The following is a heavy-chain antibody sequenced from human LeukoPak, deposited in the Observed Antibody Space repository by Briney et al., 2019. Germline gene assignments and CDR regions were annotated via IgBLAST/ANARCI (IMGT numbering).Heavy chain of an antibody. CDR3: ARDSPIVVVPAAMAIDY. CDR2: ISSSSSTI. D-gene: IGHD2-2*01. V-gene: IGHV3-48*02. Sequence: GGSLRLSCAASGFTFSSYSMNWVRQAPGKGLEWVSYISSSSSTIYYADSVKGRFTISRDNAKNSLYLQMNSLRDEDTAVYYCARDSPIVVVPAAMAIDYWGQGTLVTVSS. J-gene: IGHJ4*02. CDR1: GFTFSSYS.